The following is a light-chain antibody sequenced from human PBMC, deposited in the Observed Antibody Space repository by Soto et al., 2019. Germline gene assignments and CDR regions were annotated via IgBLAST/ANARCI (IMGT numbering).Light chain of an antibody. CDR1: SSDVGSYDY. J-gene: IGLJ1*01. V-gene: IGLV2-14*03. CDR2: DVN. CDR3: CAYSPSGTHV. Sequence: QSALTRPASVYGSPGRSITFSCTGTSSDVGSYDYVSWHQQHPGKAPKLIIYDVNNRPSGVPSRFSGSKSGNTASLIISGLQTEDEADYYCCAYSPSGTHVFGTG.